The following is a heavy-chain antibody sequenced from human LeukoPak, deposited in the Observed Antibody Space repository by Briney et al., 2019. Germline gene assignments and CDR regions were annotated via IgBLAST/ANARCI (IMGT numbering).Heavy chain of an antibody. CDR3: VKDNREGDWFDP. V-gene: IGHV3-48*01. CDR2: ISSSSSTI. J-gene: IGHJ5*02. CDR1: GFTFSSYS. Sequence: PGGSLRLSCAASGFTFSSYSMNWVRQAPGKGLEWVSYISSSSSTIYYADSVKGRFTISRDNSKSTLYLQMSSLRPEDTAVYYCVKDNREGDWFDPWGQGTLVTVSS. D-gene: IGHD2/OR15-2a*01.